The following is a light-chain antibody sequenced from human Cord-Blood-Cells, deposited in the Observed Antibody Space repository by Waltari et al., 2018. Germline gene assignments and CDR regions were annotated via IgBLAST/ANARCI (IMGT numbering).Light chain of an antibody. J-gene: IGLJ1*01. Sequence: GQRVTISCSGSSSNIGSNYVYCYQQLPGTAPKLLIYRNKQRPSGVPDRFSGSKSGTSASLAISGLRSEDEADYYCAAWDDSLSGYVFGTGTKVTVL. V-gene: IGLV1-47*01. CDR2: RNK. CDR3: AAWDDSLSGYV. CDR1: SSNIGSNY.